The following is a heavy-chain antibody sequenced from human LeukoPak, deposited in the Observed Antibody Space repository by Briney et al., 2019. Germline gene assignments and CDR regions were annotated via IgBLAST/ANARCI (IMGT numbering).Heavy chain of an antibody. J-gene: IGHJ4*02. V-gene: IGHV4-59*08. CDR2: FSYSGTT. CDR3: ARRTGGGSDS. Sequence: PSETLSLTCTVSGGSISGYYWTWSRQPPGKGLEWIGYFSYSGTTNYNPSLTSRVTISVDTSKNQFSLKLSSVTAADTAVYYCARRTGGGSDSWGQGTLVIVSS. D-gene: IGHD1-26*01. CDR1: GGSISGYY.